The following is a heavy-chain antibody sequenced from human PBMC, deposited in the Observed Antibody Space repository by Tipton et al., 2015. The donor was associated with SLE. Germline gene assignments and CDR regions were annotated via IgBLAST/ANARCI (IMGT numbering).Heavy chain of an antibody. D-gene: IGHD3-22*01. V-gene: IGHV4-30-2*01. Sequence: TLSLTCVVSGASISTEGYSWSWIRQPPGKGLEWIGYIFHTGSAYYNPSLRSRLTISLDRSNNQFSLKVNSMTAADTAVYHCARVRDFFDTSAAYSGWFDPWGQGTLVTVSS. CDR3: ARVRDFFDTSAAYSGWFDP. J-gene: IGHJ5*02. CDR2: IFHTGSA. CDR1: GASISTEGYS.